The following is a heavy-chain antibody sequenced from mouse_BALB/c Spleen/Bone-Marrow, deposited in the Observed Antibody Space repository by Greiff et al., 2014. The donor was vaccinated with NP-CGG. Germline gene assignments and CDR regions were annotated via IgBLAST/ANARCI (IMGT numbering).Heavy chain of an antibody. J-gene: IGHJ4*01. Sequence: VQLKESGGGLVKPGGSLKLSCTASGFIFSDYYMYWVRQTPEKRLEWVAAISDGGSYTYYPDSVKGRFTISRDNAKNNLYLQMGSLKSEDTAMYYGARSGEKYGAMDYWGQGTSVTVSS. D-gene: IGHD1-1*02. CDR1: GFIFSDYY. CDR3: ARSGEKYGAMDY. V-gene: IGHV5-4*02. CDR2: ISDGGSYT.